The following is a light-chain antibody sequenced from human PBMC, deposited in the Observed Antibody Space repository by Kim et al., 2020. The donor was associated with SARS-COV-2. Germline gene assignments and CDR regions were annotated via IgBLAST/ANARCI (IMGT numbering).Light chain of an antibody. CDR2: EGS. Sequence: QSITMSWTGTSSDVGSYNLVSWYQKHPGKAPKLMIYEGSKRPSGVSNRFSGSKSGNTASLTISGLQAEDEADYYCCSYAGSSTYVVFGGGTQLTVL. CDR1: SSDVGSYNL. V-gene: IGLV2-23*01. CDR3: CSYAGSSTYVV. J-gene: IGLJ2*01.